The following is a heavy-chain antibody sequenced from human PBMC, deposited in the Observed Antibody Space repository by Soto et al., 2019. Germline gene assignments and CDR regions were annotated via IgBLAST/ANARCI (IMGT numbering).Heavy chain of an antibody. J-gene: IGHJ6*02. Sequence: QVQLVQSGAEVKKPGASVTVSCKASGYTFTNYGFSWVRQAPGQGLEWMGWISGYNGNTKYAEQFQNRGTMTTDTSTNTAHMELRSLRSDDTAVYYCAREGQAPYYYYGMDVWGQGTAVTVSS. CDR1: GYTFTNYG. CDR3: AREGQAPYYYYGMDV. CDR2: ISGYNGNT. V-gene: IGHV1-18*01.